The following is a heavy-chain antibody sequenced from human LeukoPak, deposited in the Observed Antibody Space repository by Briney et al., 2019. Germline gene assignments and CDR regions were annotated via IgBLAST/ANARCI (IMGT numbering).Heavy chain of an antibody. D-gene: IGHD5-12*01. CDR3: ARGGYSYGHKEREFDS. Sequence: PSQTLSLTRAVYPGSFSSYYWSGIRQPPGKGLEWNGEINDSGSANYNPSLKSRVTISADTSKNQFSLKVISLTAADTAVYYCARGGYSYGHKEREFDSWGQGTLVTVSS. CDR1: PGSFSSYY. V-gene: IGHV4-34*01. CDR2: INDSGSA. J-gene: IGHJ4*02.